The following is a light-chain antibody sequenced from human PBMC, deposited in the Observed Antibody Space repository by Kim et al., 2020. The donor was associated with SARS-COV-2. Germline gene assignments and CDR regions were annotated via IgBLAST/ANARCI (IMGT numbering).Light chain of an antibody. CDR1: APAKKY. J-gene: IGLJ3*02. CDR2: KDS. CDR3: YSAADNNLGV. Sequence: SPGNTARITCSGTAPAKKYARCFQQKPGQAPVLVIYKDSERPSGIPERFSGSSSGTTVTLTISGAQVEDEADYYCYSAADNNLGVFGGGTQLTVL. V-gene: IGLV3-27*01.